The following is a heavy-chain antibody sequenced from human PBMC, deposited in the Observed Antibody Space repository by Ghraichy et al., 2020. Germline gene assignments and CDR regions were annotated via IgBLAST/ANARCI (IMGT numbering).Heavy chain of an antibody. V-gene: IGHV3-15*07. CDR1: GFTYSDAW. D-gene: IGHD3-10*01. Sequence: GGSLRLSCVASGFTYSDAWMKWVRQVPGKGLEWVGSILSKTDGGTTVYAASVKGRITISSDDSKHTLYLQMNSPKTKDTGVYYCADYYASGNYLDWGQGILVTVSS. J-gene: IGHJ4*02. CDR2: ILSKTDGGTT. CDR3: ADYYASGNYLD.